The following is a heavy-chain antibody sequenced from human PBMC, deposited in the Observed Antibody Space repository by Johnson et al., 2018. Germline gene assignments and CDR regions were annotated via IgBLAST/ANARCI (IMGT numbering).Heavy chain of an antibody. CDR3: ARVGGEYFQH. CDR2: ISWNSGTI. CDR1: GFTFDDYA. Sequence: VQLLESGGGLVQPGRSLRLSCAASGFTFDDYAMHWVRQAPGKGLEWVSGISWNSGTIGYADSVKGRFTISRDNAKNSLYLQMNSLRAEDTAVYYCARVGGEYFQHWGQGTLVTVSS. J-gene: IGHJ1*01. V-gene: IGHV3-9*01.